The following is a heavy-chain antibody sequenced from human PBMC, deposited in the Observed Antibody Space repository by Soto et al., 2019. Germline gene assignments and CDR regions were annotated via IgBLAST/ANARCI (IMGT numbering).Heavy chain of an antibody. CDR2: ILYSGSS. V-gene: IGHV4-31*03. CDR1: GASLSSGGSY. CDR3: PRYLTAAGCFDH. Sequence: QVQLQESGPGLVKPSQTLSLTCNVSGASLSSGGSYWSWLRQHPGKGLEWIGNILYSGSSYYNPSHEHRHTRSVATSKIHFSLSLSAVSPAETAICYGPRYLTAAGCFDHWGLGTLVTVPS. J-gene: IGHJ5*02. D-gene: IGHD7-27*01.